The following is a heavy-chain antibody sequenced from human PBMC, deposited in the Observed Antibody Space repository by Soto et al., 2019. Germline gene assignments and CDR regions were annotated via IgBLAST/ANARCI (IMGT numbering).Heavy chain of an antibody. V-gene: IGHV3-11*06. D-gene: IGHD3-10*01. J-gene: IGHJ5*02. Sequence: PGGSLRLSCAASGFTFSDYYMSWIRQAPGKGLEWVSYISSSSSYTNYADSVKGRFTISRDNAKNSLYLQMNSLRAEDTAVYYCARDGAYYYGSGRRFDPWGQGTLVTVSS. CDR1: GFTFSDYY. CDR3: ARDGAYYYGSGRRFDP. CDR2: ISSSSSYT.